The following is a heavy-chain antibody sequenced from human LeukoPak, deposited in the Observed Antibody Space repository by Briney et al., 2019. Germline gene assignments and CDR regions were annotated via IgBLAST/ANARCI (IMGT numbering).Heavy chain of an antibody. V-gene: IGHV3-13*05. D-gene: IGHD2-21*01. J-gene: IGHJ3*02. Sequence: GGSLRLSCAASGFTFSSHDMHWVRQTTGKGLEWVSGIGTAGDPYYLDSVKGRFTISRENAKNSLYLLMNSLRAGDTAVYYCARSRTLWGAFDIWGQGTMVTVSS. CDR1: GFTFSSHD. CDR3: ARSRTLWGAFDI. CDR2: IGTAGDP.